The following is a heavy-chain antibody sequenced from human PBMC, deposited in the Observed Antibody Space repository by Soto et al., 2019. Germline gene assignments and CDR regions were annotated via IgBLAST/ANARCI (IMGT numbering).Heavy chain of an antibody. D-gene: IGHD4-17*01. J-gene: IGHJ4*02. CDR1: GGTFSSYA. Sequence: ASVKVSCKASGGTFSSYAISWVRQAPGQGLEWMGWISTNNGNTKYAQKLQGRVTITADTSTSTAYMELRSLRSDDTAMYYCARDDYGDYAVWGQGTLVTGSS. V-gene: IGHV1-18*01. CDR3: ARDDYGDYAV. CDR2: ISTNNGNT.